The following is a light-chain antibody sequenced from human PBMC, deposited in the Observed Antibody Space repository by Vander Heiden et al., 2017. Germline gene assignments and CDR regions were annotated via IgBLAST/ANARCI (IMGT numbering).Light chain of an antibody. CDR1: IIDIRDYKY. V-gene: IGLV2-14*03. CDR3: STFSRTLYV. CDR2: DVS. Sequence: QSALPLPASVSASPGQSITISCTETIIDIRDYKYVSWYQQQPGRAPKLLISDVSDRPSGISNRFSGSKSGNTASLTISGLQADDEADYFCSTFSRTLYVFGTGTKVTVL. J-gene: IGLJ1*01.